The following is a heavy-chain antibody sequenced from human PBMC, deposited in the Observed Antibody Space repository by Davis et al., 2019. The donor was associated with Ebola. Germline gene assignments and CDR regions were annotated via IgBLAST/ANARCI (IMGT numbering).Heavy chain of an antibody. Sequence: ASVKVSCKASGGTFSSYAISRVRQAPGQGLEWMGIINPSGGSTNYAQKFQGRVTMTRDTSTSTVYMKLSSLRSEDTAVYYCARDSGYYSSGSYSAFVDYWGQGTLVTVSS. CDR2: INPSGGST. CDR3: ARDSGYYSSGSYSAFVDY. CDR1: GGTFSSYA. V-gene: IGHV1-46*01. D-gene: IGHD3-10*01. J-gene: IGHJ4*02.